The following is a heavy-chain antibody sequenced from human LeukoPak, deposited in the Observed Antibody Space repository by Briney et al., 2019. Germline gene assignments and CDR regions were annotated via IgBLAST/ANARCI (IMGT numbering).Heavy chain of an antibody. J-gene: IGHJ4*02. D-gene: IGHD3-10*01. CDR1: GFTFSSYG. CDR2: IWYDGSNK. CDR3: ARDRPWARGALYYFDY. Sequence: PGGSLRLSCAASGFTFSSYGMHWVRQAPGKGLEWVAVIWYDGSNKYYADSVKGRFTISRDNSKNTLYLQMNSLRAEDTAVYYCARDRPWARGALYYFDYWGQGTLVTVSS. V-gene: IGHV3-33*01.